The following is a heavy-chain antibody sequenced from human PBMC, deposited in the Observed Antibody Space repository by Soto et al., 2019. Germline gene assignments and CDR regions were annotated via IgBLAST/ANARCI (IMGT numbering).Heavy chain of an antibody. CDR2: IYPGDSAT. Sequence: PGESLNFSCQGCGYIFAFYSIGWLRQIPGKDLEGMGIIYPGDSATSYSPSFQGYVTISADKSLRTAYLQWTSLQASDTALYYAARTRSVTLGFYYNGMDVWGQGTTVTVSS. CDR3: ARTRSVTLGFYYNGMDV. D-gene: IGHD5-18*01. V-gene: IGHV5-51*01. J-gene: IGHJ6*02. CDR1: GYIFAFYS.